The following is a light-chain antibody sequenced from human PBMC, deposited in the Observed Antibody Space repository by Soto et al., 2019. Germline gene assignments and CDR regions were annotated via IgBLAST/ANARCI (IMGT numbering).Light chain of an antibody. CDR2: SSS. J-gene: IGKJ1*01. CDR3: QQYNNWPQT. CDR1: QTISGTY. V-gene: IGKV3-20*01. Sequence: EIVLTQSPGTLSLSPGERATLSCRASQTISGTYLAWYQQKPGQAPRLLIYSSSSRAAGVSDRFSGSGSGTDFTLTITSLQSEDFAVYYCQQYNNWPQTFGQGTKVDIK.